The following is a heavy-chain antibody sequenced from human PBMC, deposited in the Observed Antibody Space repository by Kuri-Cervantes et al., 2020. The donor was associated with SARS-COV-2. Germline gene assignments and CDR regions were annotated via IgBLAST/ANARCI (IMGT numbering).Heavy chain of an antibody. J-gene: IGHJ4*02. CDR3: VNDVGYGDLDFGY. Sequence: GGTLRLSCSASGFTFSSYAMHWVRQAPGKGLEYVSAISSNGGSTYYAGFVKGRFTTSRDNSKNTLYLQMGSLRAEYTAVYYFVNDVGYGDLDFGYWGQGTLVTVSS. V-gene: IGHV3-64D*08. D-gene: IGHD4-17*01. CDR1: GFTFSSYA. CDR2: ISSNGGST.